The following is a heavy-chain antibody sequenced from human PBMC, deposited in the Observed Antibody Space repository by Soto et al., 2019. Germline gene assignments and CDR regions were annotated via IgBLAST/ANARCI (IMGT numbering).Heavy chain of an antibody. D-gene: IGHD3-10*01. Sequence: QVQLQQWGAGLLKPSETLSLTCAVYGVSFSGYYWSWIRQPPGKGLEWIGEINHSGSTNYNPSLKSRVTISVDTSMNQFSLKLSSVTAADTAVYYCARIGVERPIDYWGQGTLVTVSS. CDR1: GVSFSGYY. J-gene: IGHJ4*02. CDR2: INHSGST. CDR3: ARIGVERPIDY. V-gene: IGHV4-34*01.